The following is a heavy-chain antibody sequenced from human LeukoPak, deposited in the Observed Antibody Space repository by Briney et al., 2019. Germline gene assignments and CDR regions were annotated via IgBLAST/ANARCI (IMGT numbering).Heavy chain of an antibody. CDR1: GFTLSTYA. D-gene: IGHD3-22*01. CDR3: ARERYDCRWYTFGS. J-gene: IGHJ4*02. V-gene: IGHV3-30-3*01. CDR2: ISYDESSK. Sequence: PGGSLRLSCAASGFTLSTYAMYWVRQAPGKGLEWVAVISYDESSKYFADSVKGRFTISRDNSKNTLYLLMNSLRAEDTAVYYCARERYDCRWYTFGSWGQGTLVTVSS.